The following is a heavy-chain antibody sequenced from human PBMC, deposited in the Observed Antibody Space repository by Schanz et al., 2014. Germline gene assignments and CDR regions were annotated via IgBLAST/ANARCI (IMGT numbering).Heavy chain of an antibody. V-gene: IGHV3-21*06. CDR3: ASDYNYFETEAP. CDR2: ISSSGSSI. J-gene: IGHJ5*02. CDR1: GFTFSNHA. D-gene: IGHD3-16*01. Sequence: VYLVESGGGLIQPGGSLRLSCAASGFTFSNHALSWVRQAPGKGLEWVSSISSSGSSIYYADSVKGRFTISRDNANNSLFLRMNSLRAEDTAVYYCASDYNYFETEAPWGQGTLVTVSS.